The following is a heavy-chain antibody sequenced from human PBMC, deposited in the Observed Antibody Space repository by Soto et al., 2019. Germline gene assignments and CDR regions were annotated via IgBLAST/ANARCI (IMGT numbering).Heavy chain of an antibody. CDR3: VILTGSPPYYYSGMDV. CDR2: IDPSDSYT. J-gene: IGHJ6*02. CDR1: GYSFTSYW. V-gene: IGHV5-10-1*01. D-gene: IGHD3-9*01. Sequence: GESLKISFKGSGYSFTSYWISWVRQMPGKDLEWMGRIDPSDSYTNYSPSFQGHVTISADKSISTAYLQWSSLKASDTAMYYCVILTGSPPYYYSGMDVWGQGTTVTVSS.